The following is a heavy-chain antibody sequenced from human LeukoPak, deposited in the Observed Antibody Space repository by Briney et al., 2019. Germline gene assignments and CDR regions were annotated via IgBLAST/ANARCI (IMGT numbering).Heavy chain of an antibody. D-gene: IGHD3-22*01. CDR1: GYTFTSYG. Sequence: ASVKVSCKASGYTFTSYGISWVRQAPGQGLEWMGWISAYNGNTNYAQKLQGRVTMTTDTSTSTAYMELRSLRSDDTAGYYCASHASRGSPPYSLGMDVWGQGPRSPSP. CDR2: ISAYNGNT. J-gene: IGHJ6*02. CDR3: ASHASRGSPPYSLGMDV. V-gene: IGHV1-18*01.